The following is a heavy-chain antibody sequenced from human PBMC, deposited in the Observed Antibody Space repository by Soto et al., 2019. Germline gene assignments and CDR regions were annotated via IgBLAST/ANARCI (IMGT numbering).Heavy chain of an antibody. CDR2: IYPGDSDT. Sequence: GESLKISCKGSGYSFTTYWIGWVRQMPGKGLEWMGIIYPGDSDTRYSPSFQGQVTISADKSISTAYLQWSSLKASDTAMYYCARDYCSGTPCYEFDYWGQGTQVTVSS. D-gene: IGHD2-2*01. J-gene: IGHJ4*02. V-gene: IGHV5-51*01. CDR1: GYSFTTYW. CDR3: ARDYCSGTPCYEFDY.